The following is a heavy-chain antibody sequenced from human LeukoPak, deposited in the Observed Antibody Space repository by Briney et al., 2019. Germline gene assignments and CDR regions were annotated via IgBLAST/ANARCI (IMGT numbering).Heavy chain of an antibody. CDR3: AKEGYCSSTSCYSGAFDI. Sequence: GGSLRLSCAASGFTFSSYAMSWVRQAPGKGLEWVSAISGSGGSTYYADSVKGRFTISRDNSKNTLYLQMNSLRAEDTAVYYCAKEGYCSSTSCYSGAFDIWGQGTMVTVSS. D-gene: IGHD2-2*02. CDR2: ISGSGGST. J-gene: IGHJ3*02. V-gene: IGHV3-23*01. CDR1: GFTFSSYA.